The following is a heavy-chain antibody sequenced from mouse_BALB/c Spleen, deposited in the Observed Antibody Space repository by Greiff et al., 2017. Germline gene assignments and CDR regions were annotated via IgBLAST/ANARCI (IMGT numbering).Heavy chain of an antibody. J-gene: IGHJ2*01. CDR1: GFNIKDTY. V-gene: IGHV14-3*02. Sequence: VQLKESGAELVKPGASVKLSCTASGFNIKDTYMHWVKQRPEQGLEWIGRIDPANGNTKYDPKFQGKATITADTSSNTAYLQLSSLTSEDTAVYYCDYGYEDYFDYWGQGTTLTVSS. CDR3: DYGYEDYFDY. D-gene: IGHD1-2*01. CDR2: IDPANGNT.